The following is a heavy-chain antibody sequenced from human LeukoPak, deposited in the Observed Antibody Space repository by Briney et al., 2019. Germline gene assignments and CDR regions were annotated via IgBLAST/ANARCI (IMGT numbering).Heavy chain of an antibody. D-gene: IGHD5-12*01. CDR1: GGSISSYY. Sequence: SETLSLTCTVSGGSISSYYWSWIRQPPGKGLEWIGYMYYSGSANYNPSLKSRVTISMDTSKNQFSLKLSSVTAADTAVYFCARGSSGYDLPDYWGQGTLVTVSS. J-gene: IGHJ4*02. V-gene: IGHV4-59*01. CDR3: ARGSSGYDLPDY. CDR2: MYYSGSA.